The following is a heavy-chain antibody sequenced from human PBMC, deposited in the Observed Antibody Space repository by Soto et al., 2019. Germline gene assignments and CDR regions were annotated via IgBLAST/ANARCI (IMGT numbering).Heavy chain of an antibody. J-gene: IGHJ4*02. CDR1: GYSFTTYW. D-gene: IGHD3-22*01. Sequence: GGSLKISCKGSGYSFTTYWIGWVRQVSGKGLEWMGIIYPGDSDTRYSPSFQGQVTISADKSISTAYLQWSSLKASDTAMYYCARGSSGFSDFNWGQGTLVTVPQ. CDR3: ARGSSGFSDFN. CDR2: IYPGDSDT. V-gene: IGHV5-51*01.